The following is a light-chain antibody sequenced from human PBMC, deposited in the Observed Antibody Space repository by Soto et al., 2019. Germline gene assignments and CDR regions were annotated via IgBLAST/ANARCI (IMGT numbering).Light chain of an antibody. CDR1: QSVGRNY. CDR2: GAS. V-gene: IGKV3-20*01. J-gene: IGKJ4*01. Sequence: EIVLTQSPGTLSLSPGERATLSCRASQSVGRNYLAWYQQKPGQAPRLLIYGASSKASGIPDRFSGSGSGTDFTLTISRLEPEDFAVFYCQQYASSPLTFGGGTKVEI. CDR3: QQYASSPLT.